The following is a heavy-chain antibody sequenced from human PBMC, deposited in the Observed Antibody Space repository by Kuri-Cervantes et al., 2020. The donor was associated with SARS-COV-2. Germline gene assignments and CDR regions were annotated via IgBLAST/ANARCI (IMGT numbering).Heavy chain of an antibody. CDR1: GGSISSSSYY. Sequence: SETMSLTCTVSGGSISSSSYYWGWIRQPPGKGLEWIGSIYYSGSTYYNPSLKSRVTISVDTSKNQFSLKLSPVTAADKAVYYCARRSTSITIFGVVNINPFDYWGQGTLVTVSS. J-gene: IGHJ4*02. CDR3: ARRSTSITIFGVVNINPFDY. V-gene: IGHV4-39*01. D-gene: IGHD3-3*01. CDR2: IYYSGST.